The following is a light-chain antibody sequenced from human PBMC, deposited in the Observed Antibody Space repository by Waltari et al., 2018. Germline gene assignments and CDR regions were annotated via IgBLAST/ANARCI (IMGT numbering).Light chain of an antibody. Sequence: SALTQPASVSGSPGQSVTISCTGTSSDVGDFEYVSWFQQHPGKAPKLLIYDVFRRPSGVSNRFSASKSGNTASLTISGLQAEDEANYFCNSYSTSSAPAFGGGTKLTVL. J-gene: IGLJ2*01. CDR2: DVF. CDR1: SSDVGDFEY. V-gene: IGLV2-14*03. CDR3: NSYSTSSAPA.